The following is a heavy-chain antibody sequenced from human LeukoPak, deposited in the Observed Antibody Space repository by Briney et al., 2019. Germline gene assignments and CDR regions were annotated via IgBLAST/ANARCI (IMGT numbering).Heavy chain of an antibody. CDR1: GGSISSSSYY. J-gene: IGHJ6*02. CDR3: ARQRAGDFWSGYYLDV. D-gene: IGHD3-3*01. CDR2: IYYSGST. V-gene: IGHV4-39*01. Sequence: SETLSLTCTVSGGSISSSSYYWGWIRQPPGKGLEWIGSIYYSGSTYYNPSLKSRVTISVDTSKNQFSLKLSSVTAADTAVYYCARQRAGDFWSGYYLDVWGQGTTVTVSS.